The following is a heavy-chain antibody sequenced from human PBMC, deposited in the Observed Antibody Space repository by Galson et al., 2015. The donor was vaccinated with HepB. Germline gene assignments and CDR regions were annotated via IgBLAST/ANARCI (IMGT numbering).Heavy chain of an antibody. V-gene: IGHV3-7*01. J-gene: IGHJ3*01. CDR3: ARGGDLVFDV. CDR1: GFTFSSYW. CDR2: IREDGRDK. Sequence: SPILPCAGAGFTFSSYWNNWVRQAPGKGLEWVANIREDGRDKYYVDSVKVRFTISRDNAKNSVYLQMNSLRAEDTAIYYCARGGDLVFDVWGQGKMVTVS.